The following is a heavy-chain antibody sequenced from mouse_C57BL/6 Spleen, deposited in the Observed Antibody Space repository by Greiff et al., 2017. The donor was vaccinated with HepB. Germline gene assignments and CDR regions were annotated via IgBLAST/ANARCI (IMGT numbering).Heavy chain of an antibody. CDR1: GYTFTSYW. D-gene: IGHD3-3*01. Sequence: QVQLQQPGAELVMPGASVKLSCKASGYTFTSYWMHWVKQRPGQGLEWIGEIDPSDSYTNYNQKFKGKSTLTVDKSSSTAYMQLSSLTSEDSAVYYCARKGLKGDFYAMDYWGQGTSVTVSS. V-gene: IGHV1-69*01. J-gene: IGHJ4*01. CDR3: ARKGLKGDFYAMDY. CDR2: IDPSDSYT.